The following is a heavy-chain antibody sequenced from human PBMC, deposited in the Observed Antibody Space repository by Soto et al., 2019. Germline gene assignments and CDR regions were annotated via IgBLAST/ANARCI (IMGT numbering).Heavy chain of an antibody. Sequence: EVQVVESGGGLVQPGGSLRLSCAPSGFTFSTYWMTWVRQAPGKGLEWVANINQDGSLINYVDSVKGRFSISRDNADKSVFLHMNSLRAEDTAVYYCGGGAGWLSDFWGQGTLVTVS. CDR2: INQDGSLI. D-gene: IGHD6-19*01. J-gene: IGHJ4*02. V-gene: IGHV3-7*05. CDR1: GFTFSTYW. CDR3: GGGAGWLSDF.